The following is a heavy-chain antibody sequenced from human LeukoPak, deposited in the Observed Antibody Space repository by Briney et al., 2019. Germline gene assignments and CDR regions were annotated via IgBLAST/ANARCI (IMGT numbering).Heavy chain of an antibody. CDR2: ISGSGGST. V-gene: IGHV3-23*01. CDR1: VFTFSSYA. Sequence: GGSLRLSCAASVFTFSSYAMSWVRQAPGKGLEGVSAISGSGGSTYYADSVKGRFTISRDNSKNTLYLQMNSLRAEDTAVYYCAKDALGHTVTTRYFDYWGQGTLVTVSS. CDR3: AKDALGHTVTTRYFDY. D-gene: IGHD4-17*01. J-gene: IGHJ4*02.